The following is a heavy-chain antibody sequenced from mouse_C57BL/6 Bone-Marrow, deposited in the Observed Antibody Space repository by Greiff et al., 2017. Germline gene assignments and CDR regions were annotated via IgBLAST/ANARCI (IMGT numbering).Heavy chain of an antibody. CDR3: ARRDYYGSSFAY. J-gene: IGHJ3*01. CDR2: ILPGSGST. Sequence: VQLQQSGAELMKPGASVKLSCKATGYTFTGYWIEWVKQRPGHGLEWIGEILPGSGSTNYNAKFKGKATFTADTSSNTAYMQLSSLTTEDSAIYYCARRDYYGSSFAYWGQGTLVTVSA. D-gene: IGHD1-1*01. V-gene: IGHV1-9*01. CDR1: GYTFTGYW.